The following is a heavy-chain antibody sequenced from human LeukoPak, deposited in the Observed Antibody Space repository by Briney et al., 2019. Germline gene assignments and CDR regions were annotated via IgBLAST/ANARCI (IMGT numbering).Heavy chain of an antibody. Sequence: PGGSLRLSCGASGFTVSSNSISWVRQAPGNGLEWISFIYSGGNTHYSDSVKGRFTISRGNSKNTLYLQMNSLRAEDTAVYYCASRAGEYSHPYDYWGQGTLVTVSS. CDR1: GFTVSSNS. J-gene: IGHJ4*02. CDR2: IYSGGNT. D-gene: IGHD4-17*01. CDR3: ASRAGEYSHPYDY. V-gene: IGHV3-53*01.